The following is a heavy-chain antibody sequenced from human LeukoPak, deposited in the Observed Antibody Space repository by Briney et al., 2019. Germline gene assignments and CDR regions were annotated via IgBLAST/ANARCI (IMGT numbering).Heavy chain of an antibody. V-gene: IGHV4-59*01. D-gene: IGHD2-8*01. J-gene: IGHJ4*02. CDR1: GGSISSYY. CDR2: IYYSGST. CDR3: ARVDPNGECYRA. Sequence: PSETLSLTCTVSGGSISSYYWSWIRQPPGKGLEWIGYIYYSGSTNYNPSLKSRVTISVDTSKNQFSLKLSSVTAADTAVYYCARVDPNGECYRAGGQGTLVTVSS.